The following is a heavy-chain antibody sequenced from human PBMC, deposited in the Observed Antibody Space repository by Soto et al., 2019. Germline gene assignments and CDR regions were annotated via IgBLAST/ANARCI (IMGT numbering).Heavy chain of an antibody. CDR3: ARLPKGSVVTG. J-gene: IGHJ4*02. V-gene: IGHV3-48*02. Sequence: VQLMESGGGLVYPGASLRLSCATSGFSFRDHSMNWVRQAPGKGLQWVSYISSTGDDIPYADSVKGRFTVSRDNAKNALFLQMNSLRDDDSAIYYCARLPKGSVVTGWGQGTLVTVSS. D-gene: IGHD2-21*02. CDR2: ISSTGDDI. CDR1: GFSFRDHS.